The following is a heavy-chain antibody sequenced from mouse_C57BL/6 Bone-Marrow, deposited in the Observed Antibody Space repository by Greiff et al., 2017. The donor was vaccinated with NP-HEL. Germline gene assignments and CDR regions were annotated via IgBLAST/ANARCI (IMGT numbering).Heavy chain of an antibody. CDR3: AFRDYYSILMDY. CDR2: IDPSDSYT. D-gene: IGHD2-5*01. V-gene: IGHV1-69*01. Sequence: VKLQQPGAELVMPGASVKLSCKASGYTFTSYWMHWVKQRPGQGLEWIGEIDPSDSYTNYNQKFKGKSTLTVDKSSNTAYMQLSSLTSEDTAIYYCAFRDYYSILMDYWGQGTSVTVSS. CDR1: GYTFTSYW. J-gene: IGHJ4*01.